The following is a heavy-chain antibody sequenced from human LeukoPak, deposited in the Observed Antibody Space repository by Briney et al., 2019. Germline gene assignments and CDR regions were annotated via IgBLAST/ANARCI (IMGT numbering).Heavy chain of an antibody. CDR2: IYYSGST. CDR3: ARDVRGYGEPFDY. CDR1: GGSISSYY. J-gene: IGHJ4*02. D-gene: IGHD4/OR15-4a*01. Sequence: SETLSLTCTVSGGSISSYYWSWIRQPPGKGLEWIGYIYYSGSTNYNPSLKSRVTISVDTSKNQFSLKLSSVTAADTAVYYCARDVRGYGEPFDYWGQGTLVTVSS. V-gene: IGHV4-59*01.